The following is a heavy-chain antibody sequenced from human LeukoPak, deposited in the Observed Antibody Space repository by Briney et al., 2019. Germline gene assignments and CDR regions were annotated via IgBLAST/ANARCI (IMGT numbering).Heavy chain of an antibody. CDR1: GYTFTSYY. CDR2: INPSGGST. V-gene: IGHV1-46*01. Sequence: GASVKVSYKASGYTFTSYYMHWVRQASGQGLEWMGIINPSGGSTSYAQKFQGRVTMTRDMSTSTVYMELSSLRSEDTAVYYCARADDSGYDFDYWGQGTLVTVSS. J-gene: IGHJ4*02. D-gene: IGHD5-12*01. CDR3: ARADDSGYDFDY.